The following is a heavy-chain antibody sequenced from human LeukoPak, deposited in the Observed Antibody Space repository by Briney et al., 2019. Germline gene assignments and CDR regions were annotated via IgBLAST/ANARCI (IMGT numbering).Heavy chain of an antibody. V-gene: IGHV3-30*02. CDR3: AKDRGYGSGSYYNFDY. J-gene: IGHJ4*02. CDR1: GFTFSNYV. CDR2: IQYDGSNK. Sequence: QPGGPLRLSCAASGFTFSNYVMHWVRQAPGKGLEWVTFIQYDGSNKYYADSVKGRFTISRDNSKNTLYLQMNSLRTEDTAVYYCAKDRGYGSGSYYNFDYWGQGTLVTVSS. D-gene: IGHD3-10*01.